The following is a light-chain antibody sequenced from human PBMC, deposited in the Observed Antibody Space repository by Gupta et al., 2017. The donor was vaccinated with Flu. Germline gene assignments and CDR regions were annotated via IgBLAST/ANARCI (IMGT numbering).Light chain of an antibody. CDR1: QTVLYSSIHKNY. CDR3: QPYFDIMT. V-gene: IGKV4-1*01. CDR2: LAS. J-gene: IGKJ1*01. Sequence: DTVLTQSPDSLAVSRGERATINCKSSQTVLYSSIHKNYLAWYQQKPGLPPKLLIYLASPRESGVPDLFRGSGSGSDFSLTISSLQADDVAFYYCQPYFDIMTFGQGTKVEIK.